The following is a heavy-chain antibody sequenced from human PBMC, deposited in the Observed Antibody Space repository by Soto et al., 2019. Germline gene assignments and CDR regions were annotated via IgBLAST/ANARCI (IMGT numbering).Heavy chain of an antibody. CDR2: ISGSGGST. V-gene: IGHV3-23*01. CDR1: GFTFSSYA. CDR3: SRIKGSGTTFFDY. D-gene: IGHD3-10*01. J-gene: IGHJ4*02. Sequence: GGSLRLSCAASGFTFSSYAMSWVRQAPGKGLEWVSAISGSGGSTYYADSVKGRFTISRDNSKNTLFLQMNSLRAEDTAVYYCSRIKGSGTTFFDYWGQGALVTVSS.